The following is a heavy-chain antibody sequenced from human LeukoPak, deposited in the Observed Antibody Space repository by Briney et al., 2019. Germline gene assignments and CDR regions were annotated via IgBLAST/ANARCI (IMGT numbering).Heavy chain of an antibody. J-gene: IGHJ3*02. D-gene: IGHD3-10*01. V-gene: IGHV1-69*13. CDR2: IIPIFGTA. Sequence: SVKVSCKASGGTFSSYAISWVRQAPGQGLEWMGGIIPIFGTANYAQKFQGRVTITADESTSTAYMELSSLRSEDTAVYYCARGPPGRLLWFGESTKDAFDIWGQGTMVTVSS. CDR3: ARGPPGRLLWFGESTKDAFDI. CDR1: GGTFSSYA.